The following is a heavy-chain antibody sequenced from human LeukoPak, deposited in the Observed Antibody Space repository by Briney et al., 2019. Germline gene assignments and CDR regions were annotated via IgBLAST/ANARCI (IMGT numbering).Heavy chain of an antibody. D-gene: IGHD6-13*01. V-gene: IGHV3-7*01. Sequence: PGESLRLSCAASGFTFSTYWMSWVRQTPEKGLEWVANIKQDESEKYYVDSVKGRFTISRDNARNSLYLQMNSLRVEDTAVYYCARVIPPGRAAAGSFDYWGQGMLVTVSS. CDR2: IKQDESEK. CDR3: ARVIPPGRAAAGSFDY. CDR1: GFTFSTYW. J-gene: IGHJ4*02.